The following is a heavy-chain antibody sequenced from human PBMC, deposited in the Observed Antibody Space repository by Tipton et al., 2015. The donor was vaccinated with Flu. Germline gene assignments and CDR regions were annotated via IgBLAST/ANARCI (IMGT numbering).Heavy chain of an antibody. D-gene: IGHD5-18*01. V-gene: IGHV3-30*18. Sequence: CAASGFTFSSYGMHWVRQGPGKGLEWVAVISYDGSNKYYADSVKGRFTISRDNSKNTLYLQMNSLRPEDTAVYYCAKEFTPLIQIWGFDYWGQGTLVTVSS. CDR3: AKEFTPLIQIWGFDY. J-gene: IGHJ4*02. CDR1: GFTFSSYG. CDR2: ISYDGSNK.